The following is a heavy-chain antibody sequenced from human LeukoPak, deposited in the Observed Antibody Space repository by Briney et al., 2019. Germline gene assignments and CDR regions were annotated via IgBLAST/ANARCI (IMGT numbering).Heavy chain of an antibody. Sequence: QAGGSLRLSCAASDFTGSSNYMSWVRQAPGKGLEWVANIKQDGSEKYYVDSVKGRFTISRDNAKNSLYLQMNSLRAEDTAVYYCARGGLYDFWSGSTNNWFDPWGQGTLVTVSS. V-gene: IGHV3-7*01. J-gene: IGHJ5*02. CDR1: DFTGSSNY. CDR3: ARGGLYDFWSGSTNNWFDP. CDR2: IKQDGSEK. D-gene: IGHD3-3*01.